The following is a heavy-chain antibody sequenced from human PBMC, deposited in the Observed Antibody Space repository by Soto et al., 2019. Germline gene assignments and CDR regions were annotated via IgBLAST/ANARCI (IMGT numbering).Heavy chain of an antibody. V-gene: IGHV4-34*01. D-gene: IGHD3-22*01. CDR2: INHSGDT. J-gene: IGHJ5*02. CDR3: ARNYDDSGRFGLDP. CDR1: GGSFTDYY. Sequence: QVRLPQWGAGLLKPSETLSLTCAVYGGSFTDYYWSWIRQPPGKGLEWIGEINHSGDTNYNPSLKSRVTISVDTSKNQFSLKLSSLTAADTAVYYCARNYDDSGRFGLDPWGQGAQVTVSS.